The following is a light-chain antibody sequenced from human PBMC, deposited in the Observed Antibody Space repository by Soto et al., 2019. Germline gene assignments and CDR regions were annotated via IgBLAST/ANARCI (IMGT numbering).Light chain of an antibody. V-gene: IGKV3-20*01. CDR2: GVS. Sequence: EIVLTQSPGTLSLSPGERATLSCRASQSVRSSYLAWYQQKLGQAPMLLIYGVSNRATGIPDRFNGSGSGTDFTLTISSLESEDFEVYYCQQSGTSPRTFGQGTKVEIK. J-gene: IGKJ1*01. CDR3: QQSGTSPRT. CDR1: QSVRSSY.